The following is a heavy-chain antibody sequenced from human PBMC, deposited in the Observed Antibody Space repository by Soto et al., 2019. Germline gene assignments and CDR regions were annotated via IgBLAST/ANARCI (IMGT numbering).Heavy chain of an antibody. CDR1: GFTFSSYW. CDR2: IKQDGSEK. Sequence: GGSLRLSCAASGFTFSSYWMSWVRQAPGKGLEWVANIKQDGSEKYYVDSVKGRFTISRDNAKNSLYLQMNSLRAEDTAVYYCASEAPVFYDFWSGSDYWGQGTLVTVSS. D-gene: IGHD3-3*01. CDR3: ASEAPVFYDFWSGSDY. J-gene: IGHJ4*02. V-gene: IGHV3-7*05.